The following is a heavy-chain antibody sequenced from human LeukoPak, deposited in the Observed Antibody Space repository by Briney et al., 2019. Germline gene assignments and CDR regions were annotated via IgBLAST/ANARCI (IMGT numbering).Heavy chain of an antibody. CDR1: GGSLSSGDYY. CDR2: IYYSGST. J-gene: IGHJ5*02. Sequence: SQTLSLTCTVSGGSLSSGDYYWSWIRQPPGKGLEWIGYIYYSGSTYYNPSLKSRVTISVDTSKNQFSLKLSSVTAADTAVYYCARDNNDEWAAAGHNWFDPWGQGTLVTVSS. D-gene: IGHD6-13*01. CDR3: ARDNNDEWAAAGHNWFDP. V-gene: IGHV4-30-4*08.